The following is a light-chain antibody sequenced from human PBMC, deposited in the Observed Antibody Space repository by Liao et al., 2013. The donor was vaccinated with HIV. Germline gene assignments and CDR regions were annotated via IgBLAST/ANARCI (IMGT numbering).Light chain of an antibody. J-gene: IGLJ2*01. V-gene: IGLV3-1*01. Sequence: YDLTQPPSVSVSPGQTGSITCSGYKLGEKYVSWYQQKPGQSPVLVIYEDEKRPSGIPERFSGSNSGNTATLTISGTQAMDEADYYCQAWDSSTEVLFGGGTKLTVL. CDR1: KLGEKY. CDR3: QAWDSSTEVL. CDR2: EDE.